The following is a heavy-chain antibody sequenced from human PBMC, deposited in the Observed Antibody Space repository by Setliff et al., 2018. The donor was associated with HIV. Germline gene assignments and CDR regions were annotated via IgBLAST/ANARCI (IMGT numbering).Heavy chain of an antibody. CDR2: IYYSGST. Sequence: SETLSLTCTVSGGSISSYYWSWIRQPPGKGLEWIGYIYYSGSTNYNPSLKSRVTISLDTSKNQFSLRLSSVTAADTAVYYCAICGGDCYSLDYWGQGTLVTVSS. D-gene: IGHD2-21*02. V-gene: IGHV4-59*08. CDR1: GGSISSYY. CDR3: AICGGDCYSLDY. J-gene: IGHJ4*02.